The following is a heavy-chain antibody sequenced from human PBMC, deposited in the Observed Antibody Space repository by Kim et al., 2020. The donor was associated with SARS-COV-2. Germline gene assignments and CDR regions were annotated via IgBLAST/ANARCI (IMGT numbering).Heavy chain of an antibody. CDR3: ARGSRGDY. Sequence: GGSLRLSCAASGFTFSNSWMTWVRQAPGKGLEWVATINQDGSEKYYVDSVKGRFTISRDNAKNSLYLQMNRLRADDTAMYYCARGSRGDYWGQGTLVTVSS. CDR1: GFTFSNSW. D-gene: IGHD3-16*01. CDR2: INQDGSEK. V-gene: IGHV3-7*04. J-gene: IGHJ4*02.